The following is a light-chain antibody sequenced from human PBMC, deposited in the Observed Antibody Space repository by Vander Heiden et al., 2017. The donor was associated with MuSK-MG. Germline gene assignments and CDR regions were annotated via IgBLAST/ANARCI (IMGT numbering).Light chain of an antibody. CDR1: SSNIGNNY. J-gene: IGLJ2*01. V-gene: IGLV1-51*01. Sequence: QSVLPQPPSVSAAPRQKVTISCSGSSSNIGNNYVSWYQQLPGTAPKLLIYDNNKRPSGIPDRFSGSRSGTSVTLAITGLQPGDEADYYCGTWDSSLDAGVFGGGTKLTVL. CDR3: GTWDSSLDAGV. CDR2: DNN.